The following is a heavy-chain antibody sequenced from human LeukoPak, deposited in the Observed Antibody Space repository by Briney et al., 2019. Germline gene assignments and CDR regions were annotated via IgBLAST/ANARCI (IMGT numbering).Heavy chain of an antibody. CDR1: GGSISSYY. D-gene: IGHD6-19*01. CDR3: ARAKAVAPNFDY. CDR2: IYYSGST. Sequence: PSETLSLTCTVSGGSISSYYWSWIRQPPGKGLEWIGYIYYSGSTNYNPSLKSRVTISVDTSKNQFSLKLSSVTAADTAVYYCARAKAVAPNFDYWGQGIMVTVSS. J-gene: IGHJ4*02. V-gene: IGHV4-59*01.